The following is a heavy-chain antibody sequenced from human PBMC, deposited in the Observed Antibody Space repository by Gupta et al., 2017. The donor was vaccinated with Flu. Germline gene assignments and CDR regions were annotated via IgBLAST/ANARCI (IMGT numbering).Heavy chain of an antibody. CDR3: ARGAPSPSGYKVFDH. V-gene: IGHV1-2*02. J-gene: IGHJ5*02. CDR1: GYTFTGYH. D-gene: IGHD2-2*02. Sequence: QVQLVQSGAEVKKPGASVKVSCKASGYTFTGYHVHWVRQAPGQGLEWMGWVNSNNGDISYEQKFQGRVTMARDTSISTAYMDLSSLRSDDTAVYYCARGAPSPSGYKVFDHWGQGTLVTVSS. CDR2: VNSNNGDI.